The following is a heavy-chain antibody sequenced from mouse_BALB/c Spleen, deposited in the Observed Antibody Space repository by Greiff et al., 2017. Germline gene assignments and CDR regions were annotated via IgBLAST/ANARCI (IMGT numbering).Heavy chain of an antibody. Sequence: VQLQESGAELAKPGASVKMSCKASGYTFTSYWMHWVKQRPGQGLEWIGYINPSTGYTEYNQKFKDKATLTADKSSSTAYMQLSSLTSEDSAVYYCARSAYDYDGPYYDYWGQGTTLTVAS. V-gene: IGHV1-7*01. CDR2: INPSTGYT. J-gene: IGHJ2*01. D-gene: IGHD2-4*01. CDR1: GYTFTSYW. CDR3: ARSAYDYDGPYYDY.